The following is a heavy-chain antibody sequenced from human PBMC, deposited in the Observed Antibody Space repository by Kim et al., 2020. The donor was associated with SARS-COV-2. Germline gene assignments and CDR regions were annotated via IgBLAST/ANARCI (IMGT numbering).Heavy chain of an antibody. Sequence: GGSLRLSCAASGFTFDDYAMHWVRQAPGKGLGWVSGISWNSGSIGYADSVKGRFTISRDNAKNSLYLQMNSLRAEDTALYYCAKGTIRDSSWGLDYYYYGTDVWGQGTTVTVSS. J-gene: IGHJ6*02. CDR2: ISWNSGSI. D-gene: IGHD6-13*01. CDR1: GFTFDDYA. V-gene: IGHV3-9*01. CDR3: AKGTIRDSSWGLDYYYYGTDV.